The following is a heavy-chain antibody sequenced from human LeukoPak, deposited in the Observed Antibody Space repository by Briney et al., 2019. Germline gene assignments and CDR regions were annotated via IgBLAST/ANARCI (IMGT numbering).Heavy chain of an antibody. CDR3: AREAAGNRFDY. CDR1: GYTFTGYY. Sequence: ASVKVPCKASGYTFTGYYMHWVRQAPGQGLEWMGWINPNSGGTNYAQRFQGRVTMTRDTSISTAYMELSRLRSDDTAVYYCAREAAGNRFDYWGQGTLVTVSS. V-gene: IGHV1-2*02. J-gene: IGHJ4*02. D-gene: IGHD6-13*01. CDR2: INPNSGGT.